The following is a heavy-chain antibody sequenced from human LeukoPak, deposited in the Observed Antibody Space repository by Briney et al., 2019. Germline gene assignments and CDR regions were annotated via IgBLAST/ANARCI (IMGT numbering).Heavy chain of an antibody. D-gene: IGHD3-22*01. CDR2: ITHSGST. V-gene: IGHV4-34*01. J-gene: IGHJ4*02. CDR1: GGSFSGYY. Sequence: SETLSLTCAVYGGSFSGYYWSWIRQPPGKGLEWIGEITHSGSTNSNPSLKSRVTISVDTSKNQFSLKLSSVTAADTAVYYCARAALDSRGYSDYWGQGTLVTVSS. CDR3: ARAALDSRGYSDY.